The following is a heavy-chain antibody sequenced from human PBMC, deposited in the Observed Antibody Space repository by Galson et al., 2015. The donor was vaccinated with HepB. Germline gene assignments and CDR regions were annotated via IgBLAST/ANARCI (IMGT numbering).Heavy chain of an antibody. CDR2: INTNTGNP. CDR1: GYTFTSYA. J-gene: IGHJ4*02. Sequence: KVSCKASGYTFTSYAMNWVRQAPGQGLEWMGWINTNTGNPTYAQGFTGRFVFSLDTSVSTAYLQISSLKAEDTAVYYCATGNPGIAAAGTNYWGQGTLVTVSS. D-gene: IGHD6-13*01. V-gene: IGHV7-4-1*02. CDR3: ATGNPGIAAAGTNY.